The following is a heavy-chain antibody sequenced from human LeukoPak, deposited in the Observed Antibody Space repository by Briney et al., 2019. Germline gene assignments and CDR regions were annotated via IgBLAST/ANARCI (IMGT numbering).Heavy chain of an antibody. J-gene: IGHJ4*02. CDR1: GYSISSAFY. V-gene: IGHV4-38-2*01. CDR3: ARYRRTSYDSTGYSSINRHYFDY. Sequence: SETLSLTCAVSGYSISSAFYWGWIRQSPGKGLEWIGTIHYSGSTSYNPSLKSRVTISVDTSKNQFSLKLTSVTVADTAVYYCARYRRTSYDSTGYSSINRHYFDYWGQGTLVTVSS. CDR2: IHYSGST. D-gene: IGHD3-22*01.